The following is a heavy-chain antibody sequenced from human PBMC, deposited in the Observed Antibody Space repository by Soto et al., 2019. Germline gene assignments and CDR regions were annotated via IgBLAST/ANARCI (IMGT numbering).Heavy chain of an antibody. CDR2: INHTGST. Sequence: QVQLQQWGAGLLKPSETLSLTCAVYGGSFGGYSWTWIRQPPGTGLEWIGEINHTGSTNYNPSLKSRVTISVDTSKIQFSLKLTSVTAADTAVYYCARDKITGLFDYWGQGTLVTVSS. D-gene: IGHD2-8*02. J-gene: IGHJ4*02. CDR1: GGSFGGYS. CDR3: ARDKITGLFDY. V-gene: IGHV4-34*01.